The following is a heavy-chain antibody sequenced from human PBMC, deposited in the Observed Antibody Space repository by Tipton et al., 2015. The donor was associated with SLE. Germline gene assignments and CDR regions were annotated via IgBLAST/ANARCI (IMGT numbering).Heavy chain of an antibody. Sequence: TLSLTCSVSGGSISSSSYYWGWIRQPPGKGLEWIGSLYYSGNTYYNPTLKSRVTISVDTSKNQFSLKLSSVTAADTAVYYCARALCGGDCLEAGFDYWGQGTLVTVSS. CDR1: GGSISSSSYY. CDR2: LYYSGNT. CDR3: ARALCGGDCLEAGFDY. D-gene: IGHD2-21*01. V-gene: IGHV4-39*07. J-gene: IGHJ4*02.